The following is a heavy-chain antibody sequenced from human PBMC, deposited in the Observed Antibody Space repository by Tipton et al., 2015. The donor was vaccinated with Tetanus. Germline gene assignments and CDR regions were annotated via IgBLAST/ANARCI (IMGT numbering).Heavy chain of an antibody. V-gene: IGHV4-34*01. CDR3: ARPLPSIAAVPN. CDR2: INHSGST. J-gene: IGHJ4*02. D-gene: IGHD6-13*01. Sequence: TLSLTCTVSGGSISSYYWSWIRQPPGKGLEWIGEINHSGSTNYNPSLKSRVTISVDTSKNQFSLKLSSVTAADTAVYYCARPLPSIAAVPNWGQGTLVTVSS. CDR1: GGSISSYY.